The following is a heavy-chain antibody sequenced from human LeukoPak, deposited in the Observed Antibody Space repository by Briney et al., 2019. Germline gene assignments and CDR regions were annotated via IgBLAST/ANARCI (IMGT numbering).Heavy chain of an antibody. J-gene: IGHJ4*02. CDR1: GYTFTSYG. Sequence: ASVKVSCKASGYTFTSYGISWVRQAPGQWLEWMGWISAYNGNTNYAQKLQGRVTMTTDTSTSTAYMELRSLRSDDTAVYYCAREAYYDFWSGYYTQFYYFDYWGQGTLVTVSS. V-gene: IGHV1-18*01. D-gene: IGHD3-3*01. CDR3: AREAYYDFWSGYYTQFYYFDY. CDR2: ISAYNGNT.